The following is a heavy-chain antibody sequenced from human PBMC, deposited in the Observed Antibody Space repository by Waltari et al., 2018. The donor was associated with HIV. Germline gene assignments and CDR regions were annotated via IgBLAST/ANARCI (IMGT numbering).Heavy chain of an antibody. CDR1: GGSISSKSYF. J-gene: IGHJ5*01. V-gene: IGHV4-39*01. CDR2: FSYGGTT. CDR3: TRRRCLMNSSHRWFDS. D-gene: IGHD2-8*01. Sequence: QLRESGAGLVKPSETLSLKCSVSGGSISSKSYFWDWVRQPPGKGLEWIGTFSYGGTTYYNPSLKSRVTISVDTSKSQISLNVTAVTASDTAVYYCTRRRCLMNSSHRWFDSWGQGTLVTVSS.